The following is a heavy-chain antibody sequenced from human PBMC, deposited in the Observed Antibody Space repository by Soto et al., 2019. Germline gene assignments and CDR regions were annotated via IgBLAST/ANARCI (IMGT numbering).Heavy chain of an antibody. CDR2: INAGNGDT. Sequence: WASVKVSCKASVYTFTSYAMHWVRQAPGQRLEWMGWINAGNGDTKYSQKFQGRVTITRDTSASTAYMELSSLRSEDTAVYYCAREVFGTYYYDSSGYYSGWFDPWGQGTLVTVSS. D-gene: IGHD3-22*01. V-gene: IGHV1-3*01. CDR3: AREVFGTYYYDSSGYYSGWFDP. CDR1: VYTFTSYA. J-gene: IGHJ5*02.